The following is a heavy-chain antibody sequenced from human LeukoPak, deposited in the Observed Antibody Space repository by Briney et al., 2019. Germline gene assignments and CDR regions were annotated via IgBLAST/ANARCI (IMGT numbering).Heavy chain of an antibody. CDR3: ARVRTPWDYMDV. D-gene: IGHD1-14*01. V-gene: IGHV3-7*01. J-gene: IGHJ6*03. Sequence: PGGSLRLSCAPSGFTFSSYWMSWVRQAPGKGLEWVANIKQDGSEKYYVDSVKGRFTISRDNAKNSLFLQMNSLRAEDTAVYYCARVRTPWDYMDVWGKGTTVTVCS. CDR1: GFTFSSYW. CDR2: IKQDGSEK.